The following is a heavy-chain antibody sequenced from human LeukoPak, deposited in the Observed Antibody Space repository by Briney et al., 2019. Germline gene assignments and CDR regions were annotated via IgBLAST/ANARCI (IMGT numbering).Heavy chain of an antibody. J-gene: IGHJ3*01. Sequence: ASVKVSRKASGYTLTAYYIHWMRQAPGQGLEWMGWISPNSGDTDYAQKFQGRVTMTRDTPISTVYMALSSLRSDDTAMYYCARIISYGGSDGFDLWGQGTMVTVSS. CDR2: ISPNSGDT. CDR3: ARIISYGGSDGFDL. V-gene: IGHV1-2*02. D-gene: IGHD1-26*01. CDR1: GYTLTAYY.